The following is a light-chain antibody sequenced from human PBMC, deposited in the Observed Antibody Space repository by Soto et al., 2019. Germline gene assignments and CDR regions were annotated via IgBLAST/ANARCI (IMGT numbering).Light chain of an antibody. CDR2: GAS. CDR1: QSVSSSY. CDR3: QQYGSSPWT. J-gene: IGKJ1*01. Sequence: EIVLTQSPGTLSLSPGERAPLSCRASQSVSSSYLAWYQQKPGQAPRLLIYGASSRATGIPDRFSGSGSGTDFTLTISRLEREDFAVYYCQQYGSSPWTFGQGTKVEIK. V-gene: IGKV3-20*01.